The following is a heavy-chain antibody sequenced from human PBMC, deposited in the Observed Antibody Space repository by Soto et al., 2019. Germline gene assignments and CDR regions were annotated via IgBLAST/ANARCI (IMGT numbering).Heavy chain of an antibody. V-gene: IGHV4-4*02. Sequence: QVQLQESGPGLVKPSGTLSLTCAVSGGSISSSNWWSWVRQPPVKGLEWIGEIYHSGSTNYNPPLKTRINLSVDKSKNQFSLKLSYVTGADTAVYYCARVDDYGDYGGIDCWGQGTLVTVSS. D-gene: IGHD4-17*01. CDR3: ARVDDYGDYGGIDC. J-gene: IGHJ4*02. CDR1: GGSISSSNW. CDR2: IYHSGST.